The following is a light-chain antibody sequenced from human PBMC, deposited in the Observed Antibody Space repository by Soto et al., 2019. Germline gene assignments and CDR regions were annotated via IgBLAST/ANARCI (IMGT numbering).Light chain of an antibody. J-gene: IGLJ2*01. Sequence: QSALTQPVSVSGSPGQSITISCTGTGSDIGGYNFVTWYQQYSGKAPKLIIYDVTNRPSGVSNLFSGSKSGNKASLTISGLQAEDEGDYYCSSFTSRNTVLFGGGTKLTVL. V-gene: IGLV2-14*03. CDR3: SSFTSRNTVL. CDR2: DVT. CDR1: GSDIGGYNF.